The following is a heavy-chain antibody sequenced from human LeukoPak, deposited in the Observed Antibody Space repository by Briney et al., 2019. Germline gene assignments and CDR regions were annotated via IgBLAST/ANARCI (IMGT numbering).Heavy chain of an antibody. CDR1: GGTFSSYV. CDR3: ARDITSTS. D-gene: IGHD1-20*01. J-gene: IGHJ5*02. CDR2: TTPVFGAT. Sequence: ASVKVSCKASGGTFSSYVVSWVRQAPGQGLEWMGGTTPVFGATIYTQKFQDRVTITTDESTSTAYMELRSLRSEDTAVYYCARDITSTSWGQGTLVTVSS. V-gene: IGHV1-69*05.